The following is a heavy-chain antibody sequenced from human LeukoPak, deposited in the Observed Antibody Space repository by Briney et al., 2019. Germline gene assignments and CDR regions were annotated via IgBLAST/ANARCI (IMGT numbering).Heavy chain of an antibody. CDR3: ATVDYYYDSSGYYYFDY. V-gene: IGHV1-24*01. CDR1: GYTLTELS. D-gene: IGHD3-22*01. Sequence: ASVKGSCKVSGYTLTELSMHWVRQAPGKGLEWMGGFDPEDGETIYAQKFQGRVTMTEDTSTDTAYMALSSLRSEDTAVYYCATVDYYYDSSGYYYFDYWGQGALVTVSS. CDR2: FDPEDGET. J-gene: IGHJ4*02.